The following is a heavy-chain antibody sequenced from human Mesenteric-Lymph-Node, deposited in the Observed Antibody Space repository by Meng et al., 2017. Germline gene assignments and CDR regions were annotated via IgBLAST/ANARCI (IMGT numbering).Heavy chain of an antibody. CDR3: ARDRGRNWFNP. D-gene: IGHD6-25*01. CDR1: GFTFSSYG. V-gene: IGHV3-33*01. CDR2: IWYDGSNK. J-gene: IGHJ5*02. Sequence: GESLKISCAASGFTFSSYGMHWVRQAPGKGLEWVAVIWYDGSNKYYADSVKGRFTISRDNSKNTLYLQMNSLRAEDTAVYYCARDRGRNWFNPWAREPLAPFP.